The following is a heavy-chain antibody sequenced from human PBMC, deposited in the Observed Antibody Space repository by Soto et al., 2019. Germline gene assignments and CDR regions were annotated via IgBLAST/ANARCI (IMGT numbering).Heavy chain of an antibody. CDR2: IYPGDSDT. Sequence: GESLRISWKGSGYSFTSYWIGWVRQMPGKGLEWMGIIYPGDSDTRYSPSFQGQVTISADKSISTAYLQWSSLKASDTAMYYCARTFGNYYDSSGYYPDYWGQGTLVTVSS. J-gene: IGHJ4*02. D-gene: IGHD3-22*01. CDR3: ARTFGNYYDSSGYYPDY. CDR1: GYSFTSYW. V-gene: IGHV5-51*01.